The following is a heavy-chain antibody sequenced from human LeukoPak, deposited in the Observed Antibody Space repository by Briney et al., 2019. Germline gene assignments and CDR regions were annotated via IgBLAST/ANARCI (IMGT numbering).Heavy chain of an antibody. J-gene: IGHJ3*02. D-gene: IGHD1-1*01. Sequence: SETLSLTCAVSGGSISSGGYSWSWIRQPPGKGLEWIGYINHSGSTYYNPSLKSRVTISVDRSKNQFSLKLSSVTAADTAVYYCARGHTTTNDAFDIWGQGTMVTVSS. CDR3: ARGHTTTNDAFDI. V-gene: IGHV4-30-2*01. CDR1: GGSISSGGYS. CDR2: INHSGST.